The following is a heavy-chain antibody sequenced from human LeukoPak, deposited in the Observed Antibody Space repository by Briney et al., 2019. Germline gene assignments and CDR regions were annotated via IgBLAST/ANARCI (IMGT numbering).Heavy chain of an antibody. V-gene: IGHV4-59*08. CDR3: ARAVADKTFDY. Sequence: SETLSLTCTVSGGSLSTYYWSWMRQPPGKGLEWIGHLYNTGSTNYHPSLQSRVTISVDTSKNQFSLRLTSVTAADTAVYYCARAVADKTFDYWGPGTLVTVSS. J-gene: IGHJ4*02. CDR1: GGSLSTYY. CDR2: LYNTGST.